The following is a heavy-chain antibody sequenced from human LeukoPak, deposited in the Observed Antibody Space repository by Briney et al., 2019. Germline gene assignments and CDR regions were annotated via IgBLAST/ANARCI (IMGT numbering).Heavy chain of an antibody. J-gene: IGHJ1*01. CDR3: VQNIPGAIEH. D-gene: IGHD1-7*01. V-gene: IGHV4-39*01. CDR2: IYPSGTP. Sequence: SETLSLTCTVSGGSISSSSYYWAWIRRPPGKGLECIGNIYPSGTPYYNPSLKRRVTISIDTSKSQFSLRLSSVTAADTAVYYCVQNIPGAIEHWGQGTLVTVSS. CDR1: GGSISSSSYY.